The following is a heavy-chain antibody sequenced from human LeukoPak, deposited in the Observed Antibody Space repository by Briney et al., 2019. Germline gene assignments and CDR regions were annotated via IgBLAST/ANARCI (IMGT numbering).Heavy chain of an antibody. D-gene: IGHD3-22*01. CDR1: GFTFRIFG. V-gene: IGHV3-48*04. Sequence: GGSLRLSCAASGFTFRIFGLNWVRQAPGKGPEWVSYIDARSGITYYADSVQGRFTISRDDARESVFLQMDGLRVDDTAVYYCARSIGGGSGYYPFDYWGQGTLVTVSS. CDR2: IDARSGIT. J-gene: IGHJ4*02. CDR3: ARSIGGGSGYYPFDY.